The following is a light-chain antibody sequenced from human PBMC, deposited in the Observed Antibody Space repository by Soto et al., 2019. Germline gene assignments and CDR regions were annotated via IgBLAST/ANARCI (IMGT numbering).Light chain of an antibody. V-gene: IGKV3-11*01. Sequence: PGQRATLSCRASQSISRYLAWYQQKPGQAPRLLIYDTSTRATGIPARFSGSGSGTDFTLTISSLEPEDFAVYYCQQRTNWPLTFGGGTKVEIK. J-gene: IGKJ4*01. CDR1: QSISRY. CDR2: DTS. CDR3: QQRTNWPLT.